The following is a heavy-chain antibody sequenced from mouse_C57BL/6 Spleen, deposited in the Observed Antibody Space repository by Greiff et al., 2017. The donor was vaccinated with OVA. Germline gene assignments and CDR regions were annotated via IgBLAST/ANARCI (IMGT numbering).Heavy chain of an antibody. J-gene: IGHJ3*01. V-gene: IGHV14-1*01. CDR3: TIGIYYDGSSPLFCAY. D-gene: IGHD1-1*01. CDR2: IDPEDGDT. Sequence: VQLQQSGAELVRPGASVKLSCTASGFTITDYYMHWVKQRPEQGLEWIGRIDPEDGDTEYAPKFQGKATMTADTSSNTAYLQLSSLTSEDTAVYYCTIGIYYDGSSPLFCAYWGQGTLVTVSA. CDR1: GFTITDYY.